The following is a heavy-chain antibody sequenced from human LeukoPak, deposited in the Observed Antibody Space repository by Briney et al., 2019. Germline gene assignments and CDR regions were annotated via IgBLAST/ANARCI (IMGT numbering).Heavy chain of an antibody. J-gene: IGHJ5*02. V-gene: IGHV1-46*01. CDR1: GYTFTSYY. CDR2: INPSKGST. Sequence: ASVKVSCKASGYTFTSYYMHWVRQAPGQGLEWMGIINPSKGSTSQAQTFQGRVTMTRDMSTSTVSMELSSLRSEDTAVYYCARDGGDGYKANWFDTWGQGTLVTVSS. D-gene: IGHD5-24*01. CDR3: ARDGGDGYKANWFDT.